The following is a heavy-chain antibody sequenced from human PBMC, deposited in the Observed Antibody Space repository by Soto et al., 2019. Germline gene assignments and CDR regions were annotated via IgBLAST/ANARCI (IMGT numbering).Heavy chain of an antibody. CDR3: ARGRLSGYYYMDL. CDR2: IGTADDT. CDR1: GFTFSSHD. V-gene: IGHV3-13*01. J-gene: IGHJ6*03. D-gene: IGHD3-10*01. Sequence: EVQLVESGGGLVQSGGSLRLSCAASGFTFSSHDMHWVRQATGKGLEWVSTIGTADDTYYPGSAKGRFTISRENAKNSLYLQMNSPRDGDTAVYYCARGRLSGYYYMDLWGKGTTVTVSS.